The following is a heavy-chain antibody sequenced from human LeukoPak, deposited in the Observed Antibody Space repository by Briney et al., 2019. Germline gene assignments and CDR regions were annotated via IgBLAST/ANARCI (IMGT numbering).Heavy chain of an antibody. CDR3: AKAGIAARPSSWFDP. Sequence: GGSLRLSCAASGFTVSSNYMSWVRQAPGKGLEWVSVIYSGGRTNYADSVKGRFTISRDNSKNTLYLQMNSLRAEDTAVYYCAKAGIAARPSSWFDPWGQGTLVTVSS. J-gene: IGHJ5*02. V-gene: IGHV3-53*05. CDR2: IYSGGRT. CDR1: GFTVSSNY. D-gene: IGHD6-6*01.